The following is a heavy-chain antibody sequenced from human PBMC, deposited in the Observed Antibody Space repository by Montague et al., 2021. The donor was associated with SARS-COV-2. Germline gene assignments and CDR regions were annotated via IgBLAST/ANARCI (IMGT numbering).Heavy chain of an antibody. CDR1: GVSFSNYV. D-gene: IGHD2-15*01. Sequence: SLRLSCAASGVSFSNYVMNWVRQAPGKGLEWVSSIGGSGIDTYYADSVKGRFTLSRDNSKNTLYLQMDSPRAEDTALYHCAKSGDCQTMCSGLDVWGQGTPVTVSS. V-gene: IGHV3-23*01. J-gene: IGHJ6*02. CDR2: IGGSGIDT. CDR3: AKSGDCQTMCSGLDV.